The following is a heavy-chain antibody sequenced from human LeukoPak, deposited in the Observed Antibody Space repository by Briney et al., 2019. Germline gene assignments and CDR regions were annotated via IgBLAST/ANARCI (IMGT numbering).Heavy chain of an antibody. V-gene: IGHV3-23*01. CDR1: GFTFSSYA. CDR3: AKDSQQLVRWWFDP. D-gene: IGHD6-13*01. Sequence: GGSLRLSCAASGFTFSSYAMSWVRQAPGKGLEWVSAISGSGGSTYYADSVKGRFTISRDNSKNTLYLQMNSLRAEATAVYYCAKDSQQLVRWWFDPWGQGTLVTVSS. CDR2: ISGSGGST. J-gene: IGHJ5*02.